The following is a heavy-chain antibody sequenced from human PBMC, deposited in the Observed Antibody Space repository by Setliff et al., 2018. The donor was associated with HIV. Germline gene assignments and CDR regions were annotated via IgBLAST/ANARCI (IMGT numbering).Heavy chain of an antibody. D-gene: IGHD3-3*01. J-gene: IGHJ4*02. CDR3: TRDRRGSSSWSGYNGGFDY. CDR1: GFTFDDYA. Sequence: GGSLRLSCAASGFTFDDYALTWVRQAPGKGLEWVGFVRGKPNGGTTDYAASVKGRFTISRDDAKTIAYLHMNSLTTDDTAVYFCTRDRRGSSSWSGYNGGFDYWGQGTLVTVSS. CDR2: VRGKPNGGTT. V-gene: IGHV3-49*04.